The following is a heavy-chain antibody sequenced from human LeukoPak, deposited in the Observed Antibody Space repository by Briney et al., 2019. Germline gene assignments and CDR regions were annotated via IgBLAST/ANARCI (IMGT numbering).Heavy chain of an antibody. J-gene: IGHJ4*02. V-gene: IGHV1-69*13. D-gene: IGHD5-24*01. CDR2: IIPIFGTA. CDR3: AGRWPTRDFNSDY. Sequence: GASVKVSCKASGGTFSSYAISWVRQAPGQGLEWMGGIIPIFGTANYAQRFQGRVTITADESTSTAYMELSSLRSEDTAVYYCAGRWPTRDFNSDYWGQGTLVTVSS. CDR1: GGTFSSYA.